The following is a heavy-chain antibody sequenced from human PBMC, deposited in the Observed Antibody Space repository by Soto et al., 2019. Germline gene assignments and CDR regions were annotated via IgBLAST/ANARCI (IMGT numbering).Heavy chain of an antibody. Sequence: QVQLVESGGGLVKPGGSLRLSCAASGFTFSDYYMSWIRQAPGKGLEWVSYISSSSSYTNYADSVKGRFTISRDNAKNSFYRQMNSLRAEDGVLYYCAIFVPDFGGGVSSSDWFFDSGGQGPLFTV. CDR3: AIFVPDFGGGVSSSDWFFDS. CDR1: GFTFSDYY. CDR2: ISSSSSYT. J-gene: IGHJ4*02. V-gene: IGHV3-11*06. D-gene: IGHD2-15*01.